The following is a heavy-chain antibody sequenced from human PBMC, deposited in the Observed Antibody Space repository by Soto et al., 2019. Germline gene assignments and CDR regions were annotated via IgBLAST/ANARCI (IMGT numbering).Heavy chain of an antibody. CDR1: GFTFSSYG. CDR3: AKAGGAGDYYYGMDV. CDR2: ISYDGSNK. V-gene: IGHV3-30*18. J-gene: IGHJ6*02. Sequence: PGGSLRLSCAASGFTFSSYGMHWVRQAPGKGLEWVAVISYDGSNKYYSDSVKGRFTISRDNSKNTLYLQMNSLRAEDTAVYYCAKAGGAGDYYYGMDVWGQGTTVTVSS. D-gene: IGHD3-10*01.